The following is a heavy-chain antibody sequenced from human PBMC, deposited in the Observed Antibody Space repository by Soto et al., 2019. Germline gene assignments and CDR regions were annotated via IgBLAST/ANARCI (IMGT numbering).Heavy chain of an antibody. J-gene: IGHJ4*02. V-gene: IGHV3-21*01. CDR2: ISSTSVYM. D-gene: IGHD5-12*01. CDR1: GFTFSTYN. Sequence: EVQLVESGGGLVKPGGSLRLSCAASGFTFSTYNMNWVRQAPGKGLEWVASISSTSVYMYYANSLKGRFTISRANAKSSLYRQVSSLRAEDTAVYYCAGGWLRYPWMYWGQGTLVTVSS. CDR3: AGGWLRYPWMY.